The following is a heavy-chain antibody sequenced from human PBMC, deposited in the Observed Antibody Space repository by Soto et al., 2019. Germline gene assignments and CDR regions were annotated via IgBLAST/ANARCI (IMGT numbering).Heavy chain of an antibody. V-gene: IGHV4-39*01. CDR3: ARPRNGSPGLFEY. J-gene: IGHJ4*02. CDR1: GGSISSSSYY. D-gene: IGHD1-26*01. CDR2: IYYSGYT. Sequence: SETLSLTCTVSGGSISSSSYYWGWIRQPPGKGLEWIGSIYYSGYTYYNPSLKSRVTISVDTSKNQFSLKLSSVTAADTAVYYCARPRNGSPGLFEYWGQGSLVTVSS.